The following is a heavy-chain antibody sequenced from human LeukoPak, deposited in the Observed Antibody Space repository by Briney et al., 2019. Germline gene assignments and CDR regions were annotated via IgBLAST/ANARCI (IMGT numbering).Heavy chain of an antibody. CDR3: ARDLPPVFRYYYYDSRGYFDY. J-gene: IGHJ4*02. CDR1: GYTFTGYY. CDR2: INPNSGGT. Sequence: AAVKVSCQASGYTFTGYYMHWVRQAPGQGLAWIGWINPNSGGTNYAQKFQGRVTMTRDTSISTTYMELSRLRSDDTAVYYCARDLPPVFRYYYYDSRGYFDYWGQGTLVTVSS. D-gene: IGHD3-22*01. V-gene: IGHV1-2*02.